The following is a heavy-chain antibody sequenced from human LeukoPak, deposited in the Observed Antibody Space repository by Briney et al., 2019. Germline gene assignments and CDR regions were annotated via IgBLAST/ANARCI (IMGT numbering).Heavy chain of an antibody. CDR2: INPNSGGT. CDR3: ARAGGYYSDAFDI. D-gene: IGHD3-22*01. Sequence: GASVKVSCKASGYTFTGYYMHWVRQAPGQGLEWMGWINPNSGGTNYAQKFQGRVTMTRDTSISTAYMELSRLRSDDAAVYYCARAGGYYSDAFDIWGQGTMVSVSS. J-gene: IGHJ3*02. CDR1: GYTFTGYY. V-gene: IGHV1-2*02.